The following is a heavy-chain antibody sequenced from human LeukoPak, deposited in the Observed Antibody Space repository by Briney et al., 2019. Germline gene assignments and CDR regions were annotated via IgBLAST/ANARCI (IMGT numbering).Heavy chain of an antibody. CDR3: ARDSSSWYPFDY. Sequence: SVKVSCNASGATFSSYTISWVRQAPGQGLEWMGRIIPILGIANYAQKFQGRVTITADKSTSTAYMELSSLRCEDTAVYYCARDSSSWYPFDYWGQGTLVTVSS. V-gene: IGHV1-69*04. CDR1: GATFSSYT. CDR2: IIPILGIA. D-gene: IGHD6-13*01. J-gene: IGHJ4*02.